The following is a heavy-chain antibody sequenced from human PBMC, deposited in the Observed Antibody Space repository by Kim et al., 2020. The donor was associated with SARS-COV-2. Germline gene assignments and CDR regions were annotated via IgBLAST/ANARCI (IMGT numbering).Heavy chain of an antibody. V-gene: IGHV4-34*01. Sequence: SETLSLTCAVYGGSFSGHSWSWIRQPPGKGLEWIGEINHSGNVNYNPSLKSRVTISIDTSKNQFSLKLTSVTSADTAFYFCARGRAGVVPSPILGIGPHYDCFFRDVGGQGTTVTVSS. D-gene: IGHD7-27*01. J-gene: IGHJ6*02. CDR1: GGSFSGHS. CDR2: INHSGNV. CDR3: ARGRAGVVPSPILGIGPHYDCFFRDV.